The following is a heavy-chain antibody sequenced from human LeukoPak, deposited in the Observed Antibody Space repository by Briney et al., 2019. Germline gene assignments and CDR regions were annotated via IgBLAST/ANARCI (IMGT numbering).Heavy chain of an antibody. V-gene: IGHV4-59*01. Sequence: AETLSLTCSVSGGSISSYFWSWIRQPPGKGLEWIGYIYYCGSLNYNPSLKSRLTISVDTSKNEFSLKLSSVTAADTAMYYCAREGGGHCSSTSCYLSSDAFDIWGQGTMVTVSS. J-gene: IGHJ3*02. D-gene: IGHD2-2*01. CDR2: IYYCGSL. CDR3: AREGGGHCSSTSCYLSSDAFDI. CDR1: GGSISSYF.